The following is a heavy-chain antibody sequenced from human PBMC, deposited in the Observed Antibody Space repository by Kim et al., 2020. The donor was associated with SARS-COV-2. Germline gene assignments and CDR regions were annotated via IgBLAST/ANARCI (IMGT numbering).Heavy chain of an antibody. J-gene: IGHJ4*02. CDR2: ISYDGGEK. V-gene: IGHV3-30-3*01. CDR1: GFNFSGYG. CDR3: ASQSFDY. Sequence: WGSLRLSCSVSGFNFSGYGMHWVRQAPGQGLEWAAVISYDGGEKYQADFVEGRFTISRDNSRNTLYLQMDNLRIEDTALYYCASQSFDYWGQGTPVTVSS.